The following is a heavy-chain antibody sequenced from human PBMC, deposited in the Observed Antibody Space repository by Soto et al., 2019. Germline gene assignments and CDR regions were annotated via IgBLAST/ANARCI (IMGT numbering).Heavy chain of an antibody. Sequence: PGGSLRLSCAASGFIFSSSSMNWVRQAPGKGLEWVSYISITSSTIYYADSVKGRFTISRDNAKNSLYLQMSSLRAEDTAVYYCARAPLYYFDSSGYFDYWGQGTLVTVSS. CDR3: ARAPLYYFDSSGYFDY. J-gene: IGHJ4*02. D-gene: IGHD3-22*01. CDR1: GFIFSSSS. V-gene: IGHV3-48*01. CDR2: ISITSSTI.